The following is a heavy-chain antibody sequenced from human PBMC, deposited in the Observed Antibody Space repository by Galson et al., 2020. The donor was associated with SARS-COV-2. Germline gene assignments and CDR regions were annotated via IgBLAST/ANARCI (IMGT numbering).Heavy chain of an antibody. CDR1: GFSLSTSGMC. J-gene: IGHJ5*02. CDR3: ARTHYDILTGRNWFDP. CDR2: IDWDDDK. Sequence: SGPTLVNPTQTLTLTCTFSGFSLSTSGMCVSWIRQPPGKALEWLALIDWDDDKYYSTSLKTRITIFKDTSKNQVVLTMTNMDPVDTATYYCARTHYDILTGRNWFDPWGQGTLVTVSS. V-gene: IGHV2-70*01. D-gene: IGHD3-9*01.